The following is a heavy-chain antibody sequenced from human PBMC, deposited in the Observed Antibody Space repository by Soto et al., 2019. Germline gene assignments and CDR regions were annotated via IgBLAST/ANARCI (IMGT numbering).Heavy chain of an antibody. D-gene: IGHD4-17*01. CDR2: IYHSGST. CDR3: ARPDNTGAFDI. Sequence: SETLSLTCAVSGNSISSGGYSWSWIRQPPGKGLEWIGYIYHSGSTYYNPSLKSRVTISVDRSKNQFSLKLSSVTAADTAVYYCARPDNTGAFDIWGQGTMVTVSS. J-gene: IGHJ3*02. CDR1: GNSISSGGYS. V-gene: IGHV4-30-2*01.